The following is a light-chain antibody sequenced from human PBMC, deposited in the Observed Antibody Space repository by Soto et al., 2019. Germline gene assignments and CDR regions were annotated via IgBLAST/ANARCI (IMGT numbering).Light chain of an antibody. V-gene: IGLV2-23*01. Sequence: QSVLTQPASVSGSPGQSITISCTGTSSDVGSYNLVSWYQQHPGKAPKLMIYDGSKRPSGVSNRFSGSKSDNTASLTISGLQAEDEADYYCCSYAGISTFYVFGTGTKVTVL. CDR3: CSYAGISTFYV. CDR1: SSDVGSYNL. CDR2: DGS. J-gene: IGLJ1*01.